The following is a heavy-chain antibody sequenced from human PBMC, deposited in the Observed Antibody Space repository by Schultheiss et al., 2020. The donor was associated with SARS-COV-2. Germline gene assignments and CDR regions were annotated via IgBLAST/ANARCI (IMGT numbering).Heavy chain of an antibody. CDR3: ARIRHERYGMDV. CDR1: GGSISSYYW. V-gene: IGHV2-70*18. D-gene: IGHD6-25*01. Sequence: TLSLTCTVSGGSISSYYWSWIRQPPGKGLEWLALIDWDDDKYYSTSLKTRLTISKDTSKNQVVLTMTNMDPVDTATYYCARIRHERYGMDVWGQGTTVTVSS. CDR2: IDWDDDK. J-gene: IGHJ6*02.